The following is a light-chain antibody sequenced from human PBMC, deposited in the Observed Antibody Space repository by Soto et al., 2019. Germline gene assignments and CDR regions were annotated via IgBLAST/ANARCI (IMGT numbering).Light chain of an antibody. J-gene: IGKJ2*01. CDR2: DAS. V-gene: IGKV1-5*01. CDR3: QQYQSYSGYI. Sequence: DIPITRSPSALSAHVQDTVTITCRASQSVSRWLAWYQQKPWTAPKFLLYDASGLESGVPSTFSGSGSGADFTVNISRLLPDDFATYYCQQYQSYSGYIFGEGNKLAIK. CDR1: QSVSRW.